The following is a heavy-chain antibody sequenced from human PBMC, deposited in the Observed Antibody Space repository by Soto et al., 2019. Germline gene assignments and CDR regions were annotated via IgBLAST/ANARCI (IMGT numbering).Heavy chain of an antibody. CDR1: GFSLSTSGVG. CDR2: IYWDDDK. D-gene: IGHD1-26*01. Sequence: QITLKESGPTLAKPTQTLTLTCTFSGFSLSTSGVGVGWIRQPPGKALDGLALIYWDDDKRYSPSLKSRLTITKDPPKNEVVLTMTNIDSVDTATYYCEHRRFSYRDHVLEYWGQGTLVTVSS. V-gene: IGHV2-5*02. J-gene: IGHJ4*02. CDR3: EHRRFSYRDHVLEY.